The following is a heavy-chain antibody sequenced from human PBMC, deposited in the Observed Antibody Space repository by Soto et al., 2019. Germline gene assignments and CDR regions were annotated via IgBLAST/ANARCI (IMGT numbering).Heavy chain of an antibody. V-gene: IGHV3-49*04. D-gene: IGHD2-8*01. CDR2: MRSRTFGGTT. Sequence: GGSLRLSCTAAGFTFGDAGMSWVRQAPGKGVEWLGFMRSRTFGGTTEYAASVRGRFTVSRDDSKSIAYLQMNSLSTEDTAIYYCTRPPVMLVHGTYYYYGLDVWGQGTPVTVSS. J-gene: IGHJ6*02. CDR1: GFTFGDAG. CDR3: TRPPVMLVHGTYYYYGLDV.